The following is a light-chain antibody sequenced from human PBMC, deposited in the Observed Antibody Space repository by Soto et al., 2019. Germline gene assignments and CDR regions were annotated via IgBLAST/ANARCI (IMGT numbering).Light chain of an antibody. Sequence: EIVMTQSPATLSVSPGERATLSCRASQSLNSKLAWYQQKPGQAPRLLIYGASIRASGVPARFSGSGSGTEFTLTITSLHSEDFAVYFCQEYNFRKIFGQGTKVEIK. J-gene: IGKJ1*01. CDR3: QEYNFRKI. CDR1: QSLNSK. CDR2: GAS. V-gene: IGKV3-15*01.